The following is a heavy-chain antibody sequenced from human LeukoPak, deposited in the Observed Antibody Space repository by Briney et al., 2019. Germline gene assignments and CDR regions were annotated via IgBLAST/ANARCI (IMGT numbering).Heavy chain of an antibody. CDR1: GDIVSSNTAA. Sequence: PSQTLSLTCDISGDIVSSNTAAWYWNRQSPSRGLEWLGRTYYRSNWFYEYALSVRSRITINVDTSKNQFSLQLSSVTPEDTAVYYCARDPSYDQGLDYWGQGTLVTVSS. CDR2: TYYRSNWFY. V-gene: IGHV6-1*01. CDR3: ARDPSYDQGLDY. D-gene: IGHD3-3*01. J-gene: IGHJ4*02.